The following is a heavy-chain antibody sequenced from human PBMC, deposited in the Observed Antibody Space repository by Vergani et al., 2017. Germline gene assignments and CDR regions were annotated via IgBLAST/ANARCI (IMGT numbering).Heavy chain of an antibody. D-gene: IGHD1-26*01. V-gene: IGHV4-34*01. CDR1: GGSFSGYY. J-gene: IGHJ4*02. CDR3: ARGPWESRFDY. CDR2: INHSGST. Sequence: QVQLQQWGAGLLKPSETLSLTCAVYGGSFSGYYWSWIRQPPGKGLEWVGEINHSGSTNYNPSLKSRVTISVDTSKNQFSLKLSSVTAADTAVYYCARGPWESRFDYWGQGTLVTVSS.